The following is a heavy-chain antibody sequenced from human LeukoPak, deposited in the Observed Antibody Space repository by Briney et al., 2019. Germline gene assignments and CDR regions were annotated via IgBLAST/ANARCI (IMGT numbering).Heavy chain of an antibody. CDR3: ARRRCSSTSCYRQKYYFDY. J-gene: IGHJ4*02. CDR1: GGSISSYY. Sequence: KPSETLSLTCTVSGGSISSYYWSWIRQPPGKGLEWIGEINHSGSTNYNPSLKSRVTISVDTSKNQFSLKLSSVTAADTAVYYCARRRCSSTSCYRQKYYFDYWGQGTMVTVSS. D-gene: IGHD2-2*02. CDR2: INHSGST. V-gene: IGHV4-34*01.